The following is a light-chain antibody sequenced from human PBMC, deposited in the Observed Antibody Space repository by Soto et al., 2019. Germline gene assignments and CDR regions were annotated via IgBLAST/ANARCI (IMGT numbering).Light chain of an antibody. Sequence: DIQMTQSPSSLYASVGDRVTITCQASQAINNYLHWYQQKPGKAPKLLIYDASNLEKGAPSRFSGSGSGTDFTPTISSLQPEDFATYYCQQANSFPLTFGQGTRLEI. CDR1: QAINNY. J-gene: IGKJ5*01. V-gene: IGKV1-33*01. CDR3: QQANSFPLT. CDR2: DAS.